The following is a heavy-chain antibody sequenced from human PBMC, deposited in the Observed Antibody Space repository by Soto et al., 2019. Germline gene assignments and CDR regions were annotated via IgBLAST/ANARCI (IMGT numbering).Heavy chain of an antibody. J-gene: IGHJ3*01. V-gene: IGHV4-34*01. D-gene: IGHD6-19*01. CDR2: VNHNGRN. CDR1: GGSFSGYF. CDR3: ARGGSSDWQVAFDF. Sequence: PSETLSLTCDVYGGSFSGYFWNWIRQSPGKGLEWIGKVNHNGRNNYSPSLKSRVTISLDMSKKQISLKLTSVTAADTAVYYCARGGSSDWQVAFDFWGQGTMVTVS.